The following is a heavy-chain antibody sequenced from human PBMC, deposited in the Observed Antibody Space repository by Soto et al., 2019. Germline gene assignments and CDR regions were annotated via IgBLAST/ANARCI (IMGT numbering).Heavy chain of an antibody. CDR1: GFTFISYG. CDR2: IWYDGSNK. CDR3: ARDLTGTTLNGMDV. D-gene: IGHD1-7*01. V-gene: IGHV3-33*01. J-gene: IGHJ6*02. Sequence: GGSLRLSCAASGFTFISYGMHWVRQAPGKGLEWVAVIWYDGSNKYYADSVKGRFTISRDNSKNTLYLQMNSLRAEDTAVYYCARDLTGTTLNGMDVWGQGTTVTVSS.